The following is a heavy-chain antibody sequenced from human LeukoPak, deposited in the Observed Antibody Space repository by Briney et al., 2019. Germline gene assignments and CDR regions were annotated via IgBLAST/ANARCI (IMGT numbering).Heavy chain of an antibody. D-gene: IGHD5-24*01. CDR1: GFTFSSYE. J-gene: IGHJ4*02. CDR3: ARTIEMATISYFDY. CDR2: ISSSDSTI. Sequence: GGSLRLFCAASGFTFSSYEMNWVRQAPGKGLEWVSYISSSDSTIYYADSVKGRFTISRDNAKNSLYLQMNSLRAGDTAVYYCARTIEMATISYFDYWGQGTLVTVSS. V-gene: IGHV3-48*03.